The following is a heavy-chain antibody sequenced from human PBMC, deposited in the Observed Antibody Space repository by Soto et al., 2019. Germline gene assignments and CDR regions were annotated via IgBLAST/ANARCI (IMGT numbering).Heavy chain of an antibody. CDR2: VYWDDDK. D-gene: IGHD2-21*01. CDR3: VHRGPVDYSCKGFDF. Sequence: GPTLMNPTQTLTLTWTFSGFSLNSGGVGVGWVRQPPGKALEWLAIVYWDDDKRYRLSLRSRLSIRKDTPKNQVVLTLTTTDPVDTATYYCVHRGPVDYSCKGFDFWGQGSFVTVSS. CDR1: GFSLNSGGVG. V-gene: IGHV2-5*02. J-gene: IGHJ4*02.